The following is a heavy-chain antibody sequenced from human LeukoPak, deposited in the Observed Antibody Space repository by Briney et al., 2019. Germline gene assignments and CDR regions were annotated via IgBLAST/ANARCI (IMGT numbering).Heavy chain of an antibody. Sequence: AASVKVSCKASGYTFTGYYMHWVRQAPGQGLEWMGWISAYNGNTNYAQKLQGRVTMTTDTSTSTAYMELRSLRSDDTAVYYCARDLMGGGVPGAAIAVFGWFDPWGQGTLVTVSS. D-gene: IGHD2-2*01. CDR1: GYTFTGYY. J-gene: IGHJ5*02. CDR3: ARDLMGGGVPGAAIAVFGWFDP. V-gene: IGHV1-18*04. CDR2: ISAYNGNT.